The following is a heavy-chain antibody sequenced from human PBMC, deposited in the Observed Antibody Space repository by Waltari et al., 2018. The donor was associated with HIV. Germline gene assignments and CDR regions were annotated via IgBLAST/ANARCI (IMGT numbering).Heavy chain of an antibody. CDR3: ASGWTGTTSRPDAFDI. CDR1: GGSISRSSYY. J-gene: IGHJ3*02. V-gene: IGHV4-39*01. Sequence: QLQLQESGPGLVKPSETLSLTCTVSGGSISRSSYYWGWLRQPPGKGLAWIGSIYYSGSTYYNPSLKSRVTISVDTSKNQFSLKLSSVTAADTAVYYCASGWTGTTSRPDAFDIWGQGTMVTVSS. CDR2: IYYSGST. D-gene: IGHD1-1*01.